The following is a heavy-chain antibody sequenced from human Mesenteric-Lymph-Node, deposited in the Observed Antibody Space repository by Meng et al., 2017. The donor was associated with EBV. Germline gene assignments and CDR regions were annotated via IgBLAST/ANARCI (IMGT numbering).Heavy chain of an antibody. J-gene: IGHJ5*02. Sequence: HAHLQESGPGAVKPSGPPSPISGVSVGSITTYNWWSWVRQPPGKGLEWIGEVFHSGTTNSNASLRSRLTISVDKSKNQFSLKLTSVTAADTAVYYCAKANSSGRSSWFDPWGQGTLVTVSS. CDR2: VFHSGTT. CDR1: VGSITTYNW. CDR3: AKANSSGRSSWFDP. D-gene: IGHD3-10*01. V-gene: IGHV4-4*02.